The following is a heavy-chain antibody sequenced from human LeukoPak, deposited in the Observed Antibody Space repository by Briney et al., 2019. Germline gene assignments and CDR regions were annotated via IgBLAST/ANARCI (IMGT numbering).Heavy chain of an antibody. J-gene: IGHJ4*02. V-gene: IGHV4-59*01. D-gene: IGHD3-16*02. CDR3: ARANYDYVWGSYRLPAD. CDR2: IYYSGST. Sequence: SETLSLTCTVSGGSISSYYWSWIRQPPGKGLEWIGYIYYSGSTNYNPSLKSRVTISVDTSKNQFSLKLSSVTAADTAVYYCARANYDYVWGSYRLPADWGQGTLVTVSS. CDR1: GGSISSYY.